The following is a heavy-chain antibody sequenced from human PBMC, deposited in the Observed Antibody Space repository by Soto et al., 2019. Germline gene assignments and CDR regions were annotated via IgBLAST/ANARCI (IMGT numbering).Heavy chain of an antibody. D-gene: IGHD3-22*01. J-gene: IGHJ4*02. CDR1: GFNFNIHA. Sequence: LRLSCAAPGFNFNIHALHWIRQAPGEGLEWVAVMSPGGNSQYYADSVKGRFTISRDTSKSTLYLQMTSLRPEDTAVYYCASGAAFYYDTSRYWGQGTLVTVSS. CDR3: ASGAAFYYDTSRY. CDR2: MSPGGNSQ. V-gene: IGHV3-30-3*01.